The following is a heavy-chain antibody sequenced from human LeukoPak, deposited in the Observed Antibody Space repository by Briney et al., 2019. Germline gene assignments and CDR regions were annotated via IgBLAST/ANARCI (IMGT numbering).Heavy chain of an antibody. D-gene: IGHD1-26*01. J-gene: IGHJ4*02. CDR1: GFIFSSFS. Sequence: GGSLRLSCAASGFIFSSFSMNWVRQAPGKGLEWVSYISSSTSTIHYVDSVKGRSTISRDNAKNSLYLQMNSLRAEDTAVYYCARSRSGSYFDYWGQGTLVTVSS. CDR3: ARSRSGSYFDY. CDR2: ISSSTSTI. V-gene: IGHV3-48*01.